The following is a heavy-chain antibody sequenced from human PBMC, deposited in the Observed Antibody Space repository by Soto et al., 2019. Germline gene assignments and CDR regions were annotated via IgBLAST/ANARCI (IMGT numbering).Heavy chain of an antibody. CDR2: IYYSGST. J-gene: IGHJ5*02. CDR1: GGSISSGVYY. Sequence: SETLSLTCTVSGGSISSGVYYWSWIRQHPGKGLEWIGYIYYSGSTYYNPSLKSRVTISVDTSKNQFSLNLSSVTAADTAMYYCARVTAPPGTWWLNPWGEGTLVTVSS. V-gene: IGHV4-31*03. CDR3: ARVTAPPGTWWLNP. D-gene: IGHD6-13*01.